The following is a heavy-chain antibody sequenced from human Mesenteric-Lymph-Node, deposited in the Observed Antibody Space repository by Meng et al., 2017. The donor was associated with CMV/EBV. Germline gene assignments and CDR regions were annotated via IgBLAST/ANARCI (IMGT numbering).Heavy chain of an antibody. J-gene: IGHJ6*02. CDR1: GFNFSSYN. D-gene: IGHD3-10*01. V-gene: IGHV3-7*01. CDR2: IKQDGSEK. Sequence: GESLKISCAASGFNFSSYNMSWVRQAPGKGLEWVANIKQDGSEKYYVDSVKGRFTISRDNAKNSLYLQMNSLRAEDTAVYYCARAIRGLWFGELFYGMDVWGQGTTVTVSS. CDR3: ARAIRGLWFGELFYGMDV.